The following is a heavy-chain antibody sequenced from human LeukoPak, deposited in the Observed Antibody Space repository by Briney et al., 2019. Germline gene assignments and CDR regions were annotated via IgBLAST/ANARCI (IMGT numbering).Heavy chain of an antibody. CDR2: INHSGSS. Sequence: SETLSVTCAVYGGSFRGYFWSWIRPPPGKGLAWIGEINHSGSSNYKPSLKSRVTISVDTSKNQFSLKLSSVTAADTAVYYCARVGWHGSGTTLAGNDAFDIWGQGTMVTVSS. CDR1: GGSFRGYF. D-gene: IGHD3-10*01. CDR3: ARVGWHGSGTTLAGNDAFDI. J-gene: IGHJ3*02. V-gene: IGHV4-34*01.